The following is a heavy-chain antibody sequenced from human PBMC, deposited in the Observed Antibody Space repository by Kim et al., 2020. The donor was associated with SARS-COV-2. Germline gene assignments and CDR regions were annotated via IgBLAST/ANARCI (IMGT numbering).Heavy chain of an antibody. D-gene: IGHD5-18*01. CDR2: T. Sequence: TNYNPSLTSRVTISVDTSKNQFSLKLSSVTAADTAVYYCARVRYSYGSDYWGQGTLVTVSS. CDR3: ARVRYSYGSDY. J-gene: IGHJ4*02. V-gene: IGHV4-34*01.